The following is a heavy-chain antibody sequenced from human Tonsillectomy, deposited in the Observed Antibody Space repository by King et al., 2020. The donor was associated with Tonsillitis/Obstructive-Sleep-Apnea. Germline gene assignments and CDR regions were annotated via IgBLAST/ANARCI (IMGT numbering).Heavy chain of an antibody. D-gene: IGHD3-9*01. CDR1: GFSLSNARMG. CDR2: IFSNDEK. J-gene: IGHJ4*02. V-gene: IGHV2-26*01. Sequence: TLQESGPVLVKPTETLTLTCTVSGFSLSNARMGVSWIRQPPGKALEWLAHIFSNDEKSYSTSLKSRLTISKDTSKSQVILTMTNMDPVDTATYYCARIPYYDILTGYYQAVDYWGQGTLVSVSS. CDR3: ARIPYYDILTGYYQAVDY.